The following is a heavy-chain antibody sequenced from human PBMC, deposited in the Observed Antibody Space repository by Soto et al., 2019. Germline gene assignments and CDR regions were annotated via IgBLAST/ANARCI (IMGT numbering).Heavy chain of an antibody. CDR3: ARDIVGATGF. V-gene: IGHV3-48*02. J-gene: IGHJ4*02. D-gene: IGHD1-26*01. Sequence: PGGSLRLSCAASGFTFTSYGMSWVRQAPGKGLEWLSYIGGSSSTIYYTDSVKGRFTISRDNAKNSLYLQMNSLRDEDTAVYYCARDIVGATGFWGQGTLVTVSS. CDR2: IGGSSSTI. CDR1: GFTFTSYG.